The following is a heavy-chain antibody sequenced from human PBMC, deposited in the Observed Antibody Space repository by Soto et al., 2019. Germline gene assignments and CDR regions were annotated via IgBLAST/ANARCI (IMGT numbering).Heavy chain of an antibody. V-gene: IGHV3-30*18. Sequence: SPKISCAASGFTFSSYGMHWVRQAPGKGLEWVAVISYDGSNKYYADSVKGRLTISRDNSKNTLYLQMNSLRAEDTAVYYCAKGTYSSSWDFDYWGQGTLVTSPQ. D-gene: IGHD6-13*01. CDR2: ISYDGSNK. CDR3: AKGTYSSSWDFDY. J-gene: IGHJ4*02. CDR1: GFTFSSYG.